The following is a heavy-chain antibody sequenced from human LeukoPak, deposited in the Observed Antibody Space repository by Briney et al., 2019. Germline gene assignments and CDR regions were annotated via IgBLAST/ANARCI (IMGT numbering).Heavy chain of an antibody. V-gene: IGHV3-23*01. J-gene: IGHJ4*02. Sequence: KPGGSLRLSCAASGFTFSSYAMSWVRQAPGKGLEWVSAISGSGGSTYYADSVKGRFTISRDKSKNTLYLQMNSLRAEDTAVYYCAKDPYYDILTGYYKEHYFDYWGQGTLVTVSS. D-gene: IGHD3-9*01. CDR1: GFTFSSYA. CDR3: AKDPYYDILTGYYKEHYFDY. CDR2: ISGSGGST.